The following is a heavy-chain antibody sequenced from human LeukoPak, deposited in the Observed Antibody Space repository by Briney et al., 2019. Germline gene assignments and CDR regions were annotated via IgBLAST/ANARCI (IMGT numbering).Heavy chain of an antibody. D-gene: IGHD3-3*01. CDR1: GGSISSYY. J-gene: IGHJ4*02. CDR3: ARVYRDDFWSGFSTYVDH. CDR2: IYYSGST. V-gene: IGHV4-59*01. Sequence: SETLSLTCTVSGGSISSYYWSWIRQPPGKGLEWIGYIYYSGSTNYNPSLKSRVTISLDTSKNQFSLKLSSVTAADTAVYYCARVYRDDFWSGFSTYVDHLGQGTLVTVSS.